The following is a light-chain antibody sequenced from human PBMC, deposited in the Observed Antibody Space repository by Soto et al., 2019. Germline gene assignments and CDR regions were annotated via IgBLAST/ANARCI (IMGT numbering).Light chain of an antibody. V-gene: IGKV3-15*01. CDR3: QQYFDWPRT. CDR1: QSVADR. J-gene: IGKJ1*01. Sequence: EIVMTQSPATLSVSPGERATLSCRASQSVADRLAWYQDKLGQAPRLLIYGATYRATGVPAKFSGSGSGTEIIYTITRLQHEDFATSYCQQYFDWPRTFGQETKVEI. CDR2: GAT.